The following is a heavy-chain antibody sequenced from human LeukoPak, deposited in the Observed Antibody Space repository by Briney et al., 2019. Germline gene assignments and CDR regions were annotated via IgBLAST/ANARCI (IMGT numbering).Heavy chain of an antibody. Sequence: SQTLSLTCTVSGGSISSGDYYWSWIRQHPGKGLEWIGYIHYSGTTYYNPSLNSRVTISVDRSANHFSLKVSSVTAADTVVYYCARDAIDSNYFDFWGQGTLVTVSS. V-gene: IGHV4-31*03. CDR1: GGSISSGDYY. CDR3: ARDAIDSNYFDF. CDR2: IHYSGTT. D-gene: IGHD4-11*01. J-gene: IGHJ4*02.